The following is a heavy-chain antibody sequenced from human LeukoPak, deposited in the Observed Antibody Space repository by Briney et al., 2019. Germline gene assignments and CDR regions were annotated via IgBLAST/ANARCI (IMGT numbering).Heavy chain of an antibody. V-gene: IGHV3-66*01. CDR2: IYSGDRA. CDR3: ARGTLIVGYFDY. D-gene: IGHD3-22*01. J-gene: IGHJ4*02. CDR1: GITVRSNY. Sequence: GGSLRLSCAASGITVRSNYMNWVRQTPGKALESVSVIYSGDRAYYSDSVKDRFTISIDNSKNTLYLQMKSLRAEDTAVYFCARGTLIVGYFDYWREGTVVTVSS.